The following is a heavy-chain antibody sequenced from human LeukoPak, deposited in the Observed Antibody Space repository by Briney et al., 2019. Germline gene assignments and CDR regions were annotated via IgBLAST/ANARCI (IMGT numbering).Heavy chain of an antibody. CDR3: ARHKRYYYGSGSYSTQSPFDY. V-gene: IGHV4-34*01. J-gene: IGHJ4*02. Sequence: SETLSLTCAVYGGSFSGYYWSWIRQPPGKGLEWIGEINHSGSTNYNPSLKSRVTISVDTSKNQFSLKLSSVTAADTAVYYCARHKRYYYGSGSYSTQSPFDYWGQGTLVTVSS. D-gene: IGHD3-10*01. CDR1: GGSFSGYY. CDR2: INHSGST.